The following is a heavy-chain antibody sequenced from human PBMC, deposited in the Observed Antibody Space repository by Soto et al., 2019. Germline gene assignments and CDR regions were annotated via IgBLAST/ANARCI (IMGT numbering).Heavy chain of an antibody. D-gene: IGHD3-16*01. J-gene: IGHJ5*02. CDR3: ARGPGGESAGRFDP. CDR1: GFTVSSTY. CDR2: IYTSGAT. V-gene: IGHV3-66*01. Sequence: EVQLVESGGGLVQPGGSLRLSCAASGFTVSSTYMSWVRQAPGKGLERVSLIYTSGATYYADSVKGRFTISRNNSNNTLYLQMNSLRAEDTAVYYCARGPGGESAGRFDPWGQGALVTVSS.